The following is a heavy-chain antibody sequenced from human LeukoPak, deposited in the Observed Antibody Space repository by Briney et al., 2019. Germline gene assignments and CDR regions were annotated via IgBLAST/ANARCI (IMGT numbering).Heavy chain of an antibody. CDR3: AREVVTYYDFWSGCRNWFDP. CDR2: IYTSGST. CDR1: GGSISSYY. D-gene: IGHD3-3*01. J-gene: IGHJ5*02. V-gene: IGHV4-4*07. Sequence: PSETLSLTCTVSGGSISSYYWSWIRQPAGKGLEWIGRIYTSGSTNYNPSLKSRVTMSVDTSKNQFSLKLSSVTAAETAVYYCAREVVTYYDFWSGCRNWFDPWGQGTLVTVSS.